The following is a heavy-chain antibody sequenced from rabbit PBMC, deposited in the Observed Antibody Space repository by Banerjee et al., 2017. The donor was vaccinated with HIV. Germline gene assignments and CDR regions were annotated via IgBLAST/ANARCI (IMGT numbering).Heavy chain of an antibody. CDR2: IYAGNSVGT. V-gene: IGHV1S45*01. D-gene: IGHD4-1*01. Sequence: QEQLKETGGGLVQPGGSLTLTCTASGFDFSITYYICWVRQAPGKGLEWIACIYAGNSVGTDYASWARGRFTISKTSSTTVTLQMTSLTAADTATYFCARDLAGVIGWNFKLWGQGTLVTVS. CDR1: GFDFSITYY. CDR3: ARDLAGVIGWNFKL. J-gene: IGHJ4*01.